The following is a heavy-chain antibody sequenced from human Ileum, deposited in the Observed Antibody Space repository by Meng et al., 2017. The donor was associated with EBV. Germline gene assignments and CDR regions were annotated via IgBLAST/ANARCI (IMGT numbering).Heavy chain of an antibody. CDR2: VNYNGDS. D-gene: IGHD1-26*01. CDR1: GASVTSSGYY. Sequence: QVQLQQSGPGMGRPSETLSLTCTVSGASVTSSGYYWSWLRQSPGKGLEWLGYVNYNGDSTYNPSLKSRVTIFIDTSKKQFYLNLTSATAADTAIYYCARDLRVGGAFDYWGQGTLVTVSS. V-gene: IGHV4-61*08. CDR3: ARDLRVGGAFDY. J-gene: IGHJ4*02.